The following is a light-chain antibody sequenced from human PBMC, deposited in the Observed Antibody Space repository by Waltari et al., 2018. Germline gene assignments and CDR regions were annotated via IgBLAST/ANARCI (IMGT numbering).Light chain of an antibody. CDR1: GSDVGISNV. CDR3: CTYAGSSTWV. V-gene: IGLV2-23*01. J-gene: IGLJ3*02. Sequence: QSALAQPASVSGSPGQSVTISCTGAGSDVGISNVVSWYQQHPGKAPKLMICEAFKRPYGVSNRFSGSKSGNTASLTISGLQTDDEAEYYCCTYAGSSTWVFGGGTKLTVL. CDR2: EAF.